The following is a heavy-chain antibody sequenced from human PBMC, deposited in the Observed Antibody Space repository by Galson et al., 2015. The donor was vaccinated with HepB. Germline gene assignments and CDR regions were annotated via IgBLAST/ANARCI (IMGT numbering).Heavy chain of an antibody. D-gene: IGHD3-10*01. V-gene: IGHV3-30*03. CDR1: GFTFSSYG. Sequence: SLRLSCAASGFTFSSYGMHWVRQAPGKGLEWVAVISYDGSNKYYADSVKGRFTISRDNSKNTLYLQMNSLRAEDTAVYYCASMVRGYFDYWGQGTLVTVSS. CDR3: ASMVRGYFDY. CDR2: ISYDGSNK. J-gene: IGHJ4*02.